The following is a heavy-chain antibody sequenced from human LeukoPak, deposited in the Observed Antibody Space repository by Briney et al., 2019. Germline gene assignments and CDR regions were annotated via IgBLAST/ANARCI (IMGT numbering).Heavy chain of an antibody. CDR2: ISAYNGNT. Sequence: ASVKVFCKGSCYTFTRYGISWVRQAPGQGLEWMGWISAYNGNTNYAQKLQGRVTMTADTSTSTAYMELRSLRSDDTAVYYCARDADKSAVWFGDTPHNFDYWGQGTLVTVSS. D-gene: IGHD3-10*01. CDR3: ARDADKSAVWFGDTPHNFDY. J-gene: IGHJ4*02. CDR1: CYTFTRYG. V-gene: IGHV1-18*01.